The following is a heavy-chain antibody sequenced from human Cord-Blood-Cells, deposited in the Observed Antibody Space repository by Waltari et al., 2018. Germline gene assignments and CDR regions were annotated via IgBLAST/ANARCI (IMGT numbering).Heavy chain of an antibody. V-gene: IGHV3-30-3*01. CDR3: ASLGGSYLGGDY. CDR1: GCPFRGHA. Sequence: QVQLLESGGGVVQPGRSLRLSFAASGCPFRGHAMHWVRQAPGKGLEWVAVISYDGSNKYYADSVKGRFTISRDNSKNTLYLQMNSLRAEDTAVYYCASLGGSYLGGDYWGQGTLVTVSS. D-gene: IGHD1-26*01. J-gene: IGHJ4*02. CDR2: ISYDGSNK.